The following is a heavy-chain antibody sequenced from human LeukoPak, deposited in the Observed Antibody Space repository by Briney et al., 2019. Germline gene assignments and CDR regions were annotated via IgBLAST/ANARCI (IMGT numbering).Heavy chain of an antibody. D-gene: IGHD3-9*01. Sequence: GSGGSTYYADSVKGRFTISRDNSKNTLYLQMNSLKTEDTAVYYCTTGYFDWLFIANFDYWGQGTLVTVSS. CDR2: GSGGST. CDR3: TTGYFDWLFIANFDY. J-gene: IGHJ4*02. V-gene: IGHV3-23*01.